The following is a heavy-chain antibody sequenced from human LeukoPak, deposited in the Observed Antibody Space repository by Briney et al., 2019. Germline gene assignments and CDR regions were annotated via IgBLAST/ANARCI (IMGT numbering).Heavy chain of an antibody. Sequence: SETLSLTCAVYGGSFSGYYWSWIRQPPGKGLEWIGEINHSGSTNYNPSLKSRVTISVDTSKNQFSQKLSSVTAADTAVYYCARDKGSSGLDYWGQGTLVTVSS. CDR1: GGSFSGYY. D-gene: IGHD6-25*01. CDR2: INHSGST. V-gene: IGHV4-34*01. CDR3: ARDKGSSGLDY. J-gene: IGHJ4*02.